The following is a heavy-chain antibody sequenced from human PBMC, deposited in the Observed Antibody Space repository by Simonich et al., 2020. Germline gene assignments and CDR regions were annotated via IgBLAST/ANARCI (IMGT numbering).Heavy chain of an antibody. Sequence: EVQLVESGGGLVQPGGSLRLSCAASGFTFSSYWMHWVRQAPGKGVRVVSRINRDGSSTSYADSVKGRFTISRDNAKNTLYLQMNSLRAEDTAVYYCARDYSNYDAFDIWGQGTMVTVSS. D-gene: IGHD4-4*01. V-gene: IGHV3-74*01. J-gene: IGHJ3*02. CDR1: GFTFSSYW. CDR3: ARDYSNYDAFDI. CDR2: INRDGSST.